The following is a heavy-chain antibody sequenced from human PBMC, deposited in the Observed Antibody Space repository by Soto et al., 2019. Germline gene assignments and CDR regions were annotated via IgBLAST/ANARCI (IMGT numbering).Heavy chain of an antibody. CDR3: ASGGLYI. CDR2: IGTVGDT. V-gene: IGHV3-13*01. J-gene: IGHJ4*02. D-gene: IGHD3-16*01. Sequence: EVQLVESGGGLVQPGGSLRLSCAASGFTFSNYDMHWVRLTTGKGLEWVSGIGTVGDTYYSGSVKGRFSISRENAKNSFYLQMNSLRAEDTAVYYCASGGLYICGQGTLVTVSS. CDR1: GFTFSNYD.